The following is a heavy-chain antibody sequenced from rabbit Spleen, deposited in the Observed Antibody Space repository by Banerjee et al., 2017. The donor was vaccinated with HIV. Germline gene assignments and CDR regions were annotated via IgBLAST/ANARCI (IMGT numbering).Heavy chain of an antibody. CDR2: IDSGSSGFT. V-gene: IGHV1S40*01. D-gene: IGHD6-1*01. CDR3: ASKTDGGGGLAYTFTRLDL. Sequence: QSLEESGGDLVKPGASLTLTCTASGVSFSSSSYMCWVRQAPGKGLEWIACIDSGSSGFTYFATWAKGRFTCSKTSSTTVTLQMTRLTAADTATYFCASKTDGGGGLAYTFTRLDLWGPGTLVTVS. J-gene: IGHJ3*01. CDR1: GVSFSSSSY.